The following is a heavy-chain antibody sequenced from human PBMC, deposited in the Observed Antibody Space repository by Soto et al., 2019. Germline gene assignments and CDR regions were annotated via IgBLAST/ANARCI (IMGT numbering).Heavy chain of an antibody. CDR3: ARATGTAMVPRFDY. Sequence: SETLSLTCTVSGGSISSGGYYWSWIRQHPGKGLEWIGYIYYSGSTYYNPSLKSRVTISVDTSKNQFSLKLSSVTAADTAVYYCARATGTAMVPRFDYWGQGTLVTVSS. D-gene: IGHD5-18*01. CDR1: GGSISSGGYY. V-gene: IGHV4-31*03. J-gene: IGHJ4*02. CDR2: IYYSGST.